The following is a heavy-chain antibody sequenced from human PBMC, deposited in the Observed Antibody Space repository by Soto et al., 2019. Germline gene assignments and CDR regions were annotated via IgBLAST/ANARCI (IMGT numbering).Heavy chain of an antibody. CDR1: GGSFSGYY. V-gene: IGHV4-34*01. CDR3: ATVPDSTGSIRFAFDY. D-gene: IGHD3-22*01. Sequence: QVQLQQWGAGLLKPSETLSLTCAVYGGSFSGYYWSWIRQPPGKGLEWIGEINHSGSTNYNPSLKSRVTISVDTSKNQFSLKLSSVTAADTAVYYCATVPDSTGSIRFAFDYWGQGTLVTVSS. J-gene: IGHJ4*02. CDR2: INHSGST.